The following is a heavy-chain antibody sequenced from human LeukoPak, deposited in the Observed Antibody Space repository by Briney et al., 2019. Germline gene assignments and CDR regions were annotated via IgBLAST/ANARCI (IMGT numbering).Heavy chain of an antibody. V-gene: IGHV3-23*01. CDR3: AKEADNSGWYVDF. CDR1: GFTFSSYA. D-gene: IGHD6-19*01. Sequence: GRSLRLSCAASGFTFSSYAMSWVRQAPGKGLEWVSLISGSGGTTYYADSVKGRFTISRDTSKNFLSLQMNNLRADDTAVYYCAKEADNSGWYVDFWGQGTLVTVSS. CDR2: ISGSGGTT. J-gene: IGHJ4*02.